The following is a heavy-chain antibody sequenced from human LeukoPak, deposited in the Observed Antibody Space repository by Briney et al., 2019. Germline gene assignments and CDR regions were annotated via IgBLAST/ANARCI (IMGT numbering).Heavy chain of an antibody. J-gene: IGHJ4*02. D-gene: IGHD6-19*01. CDR1: GGSFSGYY. CDR2: INHSGSN. V-gene: IGHV4-34*01. Sequence: SETLSLTCAVYGGSFSGYYWSWIRQPPGKGLEWIGEINHSGSNNYNPSLKSRVTISVDTSKNQFSLKLSSVTAADTAVYYCARCPMRDSSGSRDFDYWGQGTLVTVSS. CDR3: ARCPMRDSSGSRDFDY.